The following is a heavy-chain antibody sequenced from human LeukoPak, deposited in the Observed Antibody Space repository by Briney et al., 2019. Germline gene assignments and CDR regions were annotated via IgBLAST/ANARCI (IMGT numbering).Heavy chain of an antibody. V-gene: IGHV3-7*01. CDR2: TKKDGSEK. Sequence: TGGSLRLSCVASGFTFSDSWMSWVRQAPGKGLERVADTKKDGSEKDYVDSVKGRFTISRDNAKNSLYLQMDSLRAEDTAVYYCATYTNWVAGDVWGQGTTVSVSS. J-gene: IGHJ6*01. CDR3: ATYTNWVAGDV. CDR1: GFTFSDSW. D-gene: IGHD7-27*01.